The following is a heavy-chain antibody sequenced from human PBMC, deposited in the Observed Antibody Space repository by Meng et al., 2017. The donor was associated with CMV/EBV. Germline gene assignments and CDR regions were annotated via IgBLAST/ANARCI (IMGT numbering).Heavy chain of an antibody. CDR1: GFTFSSYS. V-gene: IGHV3-21*01. CDR3: ASRYDFWSGYYYYGMDV. J-gene: IGHJ6*02. D-gene: IGHD3-3*01. CDR2: ISSSSSYI. Sequence: GGSLRLSCAASGFTFSSYSMNWVRQAPGKGLEWVSSISSSSSYIYYTDSVKGRFTISRDNAKNSLYLQMNSLRAEDTAVYYCASRYDFWSGYYYYGMDVWGQGTTVTSP.